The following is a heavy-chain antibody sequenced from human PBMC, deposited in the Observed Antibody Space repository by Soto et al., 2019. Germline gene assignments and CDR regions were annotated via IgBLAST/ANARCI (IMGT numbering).Heavy chain of an antibody. V-gene: IGHV3-48*01. CDR3: ARDAYYYGSTTEPYFDY. CDR2: ISSSSSTI. CDR1: GFTFSSYA. D-gene: IGHD3-10*01. J-gene: IGHJ4*02. Sequence: GGSLRLSCAASGFTFSSYAMSWVRQAPGKWLEWVSYISSSSSTIYYADSVKGRFTISRDNAKNSLYLQMNSLRAEDTAVYYCARDAYYYGSTTEPYFDYWGQGTLVTVSS.